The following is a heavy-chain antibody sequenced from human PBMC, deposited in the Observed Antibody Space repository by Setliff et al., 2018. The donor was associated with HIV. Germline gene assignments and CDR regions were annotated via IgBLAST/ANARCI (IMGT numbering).Heavy chain of an antibody. Sequence: PSETLSLTCTVSGGSISSGSYYWSWIRQPAGKGLEWIGPIYTSGSTNYNPALKSRVIISIDTSKNQFSLKLFSVTAADTAVYYCASRRGAGFLAWPDPYFDYWGHGTLVTVSS. J-gene: IGHJ4*01. V-gene: IGHV4-61*02. CDR2: IYTSGST. D-gene: IGHD3-3*01. CDR1: GGSISSGSYY. CDR3: ASRRGAGFLAWPDPYFDY.